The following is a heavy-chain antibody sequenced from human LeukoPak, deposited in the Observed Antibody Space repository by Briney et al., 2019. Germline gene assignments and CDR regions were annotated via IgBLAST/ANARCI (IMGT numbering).Heavy chain of an antibody. V-gene: IGHV1-2*02. CDR2: IRTNSGGT. J-gene: IGHJ6*01. CDR3: ARGDDYGSGMFMDV. Sequence: ASVKVSCKPSGYTFTCYYIHWVRQAPGQGLEWMGWIRTNSGGTKYAQKFQGRVTMTRDTSISTASMELDRLRSDDTAVYYCARGDDYGSGMFMDVWGKGTTVTVSS. CDR1: GYTFTCYY. D-gene: IGHD3-10*01.